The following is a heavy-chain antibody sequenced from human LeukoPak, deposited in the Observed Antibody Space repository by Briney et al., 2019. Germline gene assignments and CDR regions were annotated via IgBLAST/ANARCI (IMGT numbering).Heavy chain of an antibody. CDR2: IKKDGSEK. V-gene: IGHV3-7*01. D-gene: IGHD6-13*01. Sequence: GGSLRLSCAASGFTFSNAWMSWVRQAPGKGLEWVANIKKDGSEKYYVASVRGRFTISRDNAKNSLYLQMNSLRAEDTAVYYCASELPSSSWYDYWGQGTLVTVSS. CDR1: GFTFSNAW. CDR3: ASELPSSSWYDY. J-gene: IGHJ4*02.